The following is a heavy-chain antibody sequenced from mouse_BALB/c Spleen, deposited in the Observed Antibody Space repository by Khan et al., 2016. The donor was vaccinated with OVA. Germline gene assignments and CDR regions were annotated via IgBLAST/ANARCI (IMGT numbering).Heavy chain of an antibody. D-gene: IGHD2-13*01. CDR3: ARLGDYSDGEGLAY. CDR1: GFTFSTYG. V-gene: IGHV5-6*01. CDR2: VSTGGSYT. Sequence: EVQLQESGGDLVKPGGSLKLSCAASGFTFSTYGMSWVRQTPDKRLEWVATVSTGGSYTYYPLSVTGRFTISRDTAKNTLYLKMSSLKATDTAMYYCARLGDYSDGEGLAYWGQGTLVTVSA. J-gene: IGHJ3*01.